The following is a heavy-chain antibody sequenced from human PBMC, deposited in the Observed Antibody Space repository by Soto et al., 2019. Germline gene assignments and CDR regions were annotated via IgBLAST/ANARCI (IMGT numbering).Heavy chain of an antibody. CDR1: GGTFSSYA. CDR3: ASGMTTVVISDSYFDL. J-gene: IGHJ2*01. CDR2: IIPIFGTA. V-gene: IGHV1-69*12. Sequence: QVQLVQSGAEVKKPGSSVKVSCKASGGTFSSYAISWVRQAPGQGLEWMGGIIPIFGTANYAQKFQGRVTLTAVESTSTAYMELSSLRSEDTAVYYCASGMTTVVISDSYFDLWGRGTLVTVTS. D-gene: IGHD4-17*01.